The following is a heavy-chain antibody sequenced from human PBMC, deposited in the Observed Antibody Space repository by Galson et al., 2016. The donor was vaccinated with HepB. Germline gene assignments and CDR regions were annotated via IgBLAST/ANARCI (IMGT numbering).Heavy chain of an antibody. D-gene: IGHD3-10*01. CDR3: AKDPYYYGSGIDLSFDY. Sequence: SCAASGFRFSSYGMHWVRQASGKGLEWVAVILYDGSRKYYADSVKGRFTISRDTSKNTLYLQMNSLRAEDTAVYYCAKDPYYYGSGIDLSFDYWGQGTLVTVSS. CDR2: ILYDGSRK. CDR1: GFRFSSYG. V-gene: IGHV3-30*18. J-gene: IGHJ4*02.